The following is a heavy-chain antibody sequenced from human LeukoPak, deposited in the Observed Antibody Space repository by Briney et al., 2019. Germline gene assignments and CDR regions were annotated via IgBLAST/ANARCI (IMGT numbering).Heavy chain of an antibody. J-gene: IGHJ5*02. CDR3: ARGSRFHPQNWFDP. CDR1: GYTFIYYY. Sequence: ASVTVSCKASGYTFIYYYIHWVRQAPGQGLEWMGWVGPNTGGTYYAQTFQGRVTMTSAASISTVYMELTSLTYDDTAVYYCARGSRFHPQNWFDPWGQGTLITVSS. D-gene: IGHD3-10*01. CDR2: VGPNTGGT. V-gene: IGHV1-2*02.